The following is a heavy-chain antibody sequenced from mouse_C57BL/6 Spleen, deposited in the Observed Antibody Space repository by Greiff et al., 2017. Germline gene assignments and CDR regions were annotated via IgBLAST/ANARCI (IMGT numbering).Heavy chain of an antibody. CDR1: EYEFPSHD. D-gene: IGHD1-1*01. CDR3: ARRVHSSYGYWYFDV. J-gene: IGHJ1*03. CDR2: INSDGGST. V-gene: IGHV5-2*03. Sequence: DVMLVESGGGLVQPGESLKLSCESNEYEFPSHDMSWVRKTPEKRLELVAAINSDGGSTYYPDTMERRFIISRDNTKKTLYLQMSSLRSEDTALYYCARRVHSSYGYWYFDVWGTGTTVTVSS.